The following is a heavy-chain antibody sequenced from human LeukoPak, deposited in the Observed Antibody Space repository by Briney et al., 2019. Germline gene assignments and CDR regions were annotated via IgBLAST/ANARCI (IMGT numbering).Heavy chain of an antibody. V-gene: IGHV3-48*04. CDR1: GFTFSCYS. CDR2: ISSSSSTI. CDR3: ARDWGGSGYYLYYYYYYMDV. D-gene: IGHD3-22*01. J-gene: IGHJ6*03. Sequence: GGSLRLSCAASGFTFSCYSMNWVRQAPGKGLEWVSYISSSSSTIYYADSVKGRFTISRDNAKNSLYLQMNSLRAEDTAVYYCARDWGGSGYYLYYYYYYMDVWGKGTTVTVSS.